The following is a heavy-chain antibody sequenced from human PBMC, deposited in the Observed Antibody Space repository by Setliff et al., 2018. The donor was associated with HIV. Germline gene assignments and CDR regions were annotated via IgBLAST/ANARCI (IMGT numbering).Heavy chain of an antibody. CDR2: ISAYNGDT. V-gene: IGHV1-18*01. CDR3: ARKGQQLPIDY. Sequence: ASVKVSCKASGYTFTSYGINWVRQAPGQGLEWMGWISAYNGDTHYAQKLQGRVTMTTDTSTTTAYMELRSLRSDDTAMYLCARKGQQLPIDYWGQGTLVTVSS. D-gene: IGHD6-13*01. CDR1: GYTFTSYG. J-gene: IGHJ4*02.